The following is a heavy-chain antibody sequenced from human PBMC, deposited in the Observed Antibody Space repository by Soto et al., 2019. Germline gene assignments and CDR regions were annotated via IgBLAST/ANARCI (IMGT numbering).Heavy chain of an antibody. J-gene: IGHJ3*02. CDR2: VIRGGAST. D-gene: IGHD2-15*01. Sequence: EVQLLESGGGLVQPGGSLRLSCAASGFTFSYYAISWVRQAPGKGLELVSTVIRGGASTHNAGSVNGRFTISRDNSKNTMYLQMNGLRAEDTAVYYCAKKGLGSLTRCCSDGVCHSAFDMWGHWTMVTVAS. CDR1: GFTFSYYA. CDR3: AKKGLGSLTRCCSDGVCHSAFDM. V-gene: IGHV3-23*01.